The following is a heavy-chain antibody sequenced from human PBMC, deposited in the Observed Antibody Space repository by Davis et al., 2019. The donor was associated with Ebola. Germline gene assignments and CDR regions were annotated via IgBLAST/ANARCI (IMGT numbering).Heavy chain of an antibody. Sequence: GGSLRLSCAASGFTFISYSMNWVRQAPGKGLEWVLYTSSSSSYIYYADSIKGRFTVSRDNAKNSLFLQMDSLRPKDTAVYYCARSSLAATGFFDYWGQGTLVTVAS. CDR2: TSSSSSYI. CDR3: ARSSLAATGFFDY. V-gene: IGHV3-21*01. CDR1: GFTFISYS. D-gene: IGHD6-13*01. J-gene: IGHJ4*02.